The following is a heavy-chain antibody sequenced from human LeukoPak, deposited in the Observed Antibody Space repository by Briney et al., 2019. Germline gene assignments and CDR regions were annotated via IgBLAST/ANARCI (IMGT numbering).Heavy chain of an antibody. CDR2: IYYSGST. D-gene: IGHD5-12*01. CDR1: GGSISSYY. CDR3: ARERYSGYDSDYFDY. Sequence: SETLSLTCTVSGGSISSYYWSWIRQPPGKGLEWIGYIYYSGSTNYNPSLKSRVTISVDTSKNQFSLKLGSVTAADTAVYYCARERYSGYDSDYFDYWGQGTLVTVSS. V-gene: IGHV4-59*01. J-gene: IGHJ4*02.